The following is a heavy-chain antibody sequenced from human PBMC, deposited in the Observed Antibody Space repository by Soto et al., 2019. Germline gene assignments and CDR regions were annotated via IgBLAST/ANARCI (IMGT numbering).Heavy chain of an antibody. V-gene: IGHV3-23*01. CDR1: GFTFRGDA. D-gene: IGHD1-20*01. J-gene: IGHJ4*02. CDR3: ARSEMTYNWND. Sequence: PGGSLRLSCAASGFTFRGDAMSWVRRAPGKGLEWVSSISGSGEMTHYADSVKGRFTISRDNAKNTLYLQMESLRAEDTALYYCARSEMTYNWNDWGQGALVTV. CDR2: ISGSGEMT.